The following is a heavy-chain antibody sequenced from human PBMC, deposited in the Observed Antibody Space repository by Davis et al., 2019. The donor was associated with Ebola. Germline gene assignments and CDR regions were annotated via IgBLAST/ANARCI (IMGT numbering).Heavy chain of an antibody. D-gene: IGHD4-17*01. CDR3: ASPRTTTTAYDPFNI. Sequence: SETLSLTCAVYGGSFSGYYWGWIRQPPGKGLEWIGNIYHGGTTYYNPSLKSRVTISLDTSKNQFSLKLTSVTAADTAMYYCASPRTTTTAYDPFNIWGQGTMVTVSS. CDR1: GGSFSGYY. CDR2: IYHGGTT. V-gene: IGHV4-34*01. J-gene: IGHJ3*02.